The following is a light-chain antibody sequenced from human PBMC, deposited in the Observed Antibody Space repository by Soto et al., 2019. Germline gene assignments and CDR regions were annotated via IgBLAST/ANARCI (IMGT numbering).Light chain of an antibody. J-gene: IGKJ3*01. CDR1: QTVSSY. Sequence: EIVLTQSPATLSLSPGERATLSCRASQTVSSYLAWYQQRPGQAPRLLIYDASNRATGIPARFSGSGSGTDFTLTISRLEPEDFAVYYCQQRANWPPTFGRGTKVDIK. CDR2: DAS. CDR3: QQRANWPPT. V-gene: IGKV3-11*01.